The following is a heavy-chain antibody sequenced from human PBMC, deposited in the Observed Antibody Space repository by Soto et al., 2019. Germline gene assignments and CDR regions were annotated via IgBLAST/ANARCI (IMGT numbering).Heavy chain of an antibody. CDR2: IYYSGST. V-gene: IGHV4-61*01. D-gene: IGHD6-13*01. Sequence: ETLSLTCTVSGGSISSDSYYWSWIRQPPGKGLEWIGYIYYSGSTNYNPSLKSRVTISVDTSKNQFSLKLSSVTAADTAVYYCARQGAKGSSWYGYYYYGMDVWGQGTTVTVSS. CDR3: ARQGAKGSSWYGYYYYGMDV. J-gene: IGHJ6*02. CDR1: GGSISSDSYY.